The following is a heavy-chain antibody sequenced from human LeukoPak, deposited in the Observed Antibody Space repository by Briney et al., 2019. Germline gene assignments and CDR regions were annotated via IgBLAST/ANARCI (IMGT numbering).Heavy chain of an antibody. CDR2: IKQDGSEK. D-gene: IGHD1-26*01. CDR3: ARTGSYYEFDF. CDR1: GFTLSSYW. V-gene: IGHV3-7*01. J-gene: IGHJ4*02. Sequence: GGSLRLSCAASGFTLSSYWMSWVRQAPGKGLEWVANIKQDGSEKYYVDSVKGRFTISRDNAKNSLYLQMNSLRAEDTAVYYCARTGSYYEFDFWGQGTLVAVSS.